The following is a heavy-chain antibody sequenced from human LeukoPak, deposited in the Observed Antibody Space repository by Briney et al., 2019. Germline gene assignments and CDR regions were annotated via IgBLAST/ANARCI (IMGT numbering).Heavy chain of an antibody. CDR3: ARGEGTTVTTIDY. Sequence: ASVSVSRKPSRDTFTGYVMHWVRPAPGQRGGWRGWINAGNGNTKYSQGFHGRVTITRDKFASTGYMEPGRQRSEDMAVYYCARGEGTTVTTIDYWGQGTLVTVSS. D-gene: IGHD4-17*01. CDR2: INAGNGNT. J-gene: IGHJ4*02. CDR1: RDTFTGYV. V-gene: IGHV1-3*03.